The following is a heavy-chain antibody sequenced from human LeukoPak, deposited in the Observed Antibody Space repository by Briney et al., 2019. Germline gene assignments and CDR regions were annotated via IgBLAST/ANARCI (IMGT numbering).Heavy chain of an antibody. Sequence: SETLSLTCTVSGGSISSSSYYWGWIRQPPGKGLEWIGSIYYSGSTYYNPSLKSRVTISVDTSKNQFSLKLSSVTAADTAVYYCARDLGPRLNYYYYYYGMDVWGQGTTVTVSS. J-gene: IGHJ6*02. CDR2: IYYSGST. D-gene: IGHD3-16*01. CDR3: ARDLGPRLNYYYYYYGMDV. CDR1: GGSISSSSYY. V-gene: IGHV4-39*02.